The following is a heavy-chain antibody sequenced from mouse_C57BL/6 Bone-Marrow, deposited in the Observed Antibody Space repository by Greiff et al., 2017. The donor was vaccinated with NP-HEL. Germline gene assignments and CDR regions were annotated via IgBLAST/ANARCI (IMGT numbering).Heavy chain of an antibody. CDR3: TTGITRAWFAY. Sequence: EVQLQQSGAELVRPGASVKLSCTASGFNIKDYYMHWVKQRPEQGLEWIGRIVPEDGDTEYAPKFQGKATMTADTSSNTAYLQLSSLTSEDTAVYYCTTGITRAWFAYWGQGTLVTVSA. J-gene: IGHJ3*01. CDR1: GFNIKDYY. CDR2: IVPEDGDT. V-gene: IGHV14-1*01. D-gene: IGHD1-1*01.